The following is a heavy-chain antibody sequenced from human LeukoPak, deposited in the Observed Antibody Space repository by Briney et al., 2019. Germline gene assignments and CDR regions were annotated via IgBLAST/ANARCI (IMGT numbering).Heavy chain of an antibody. Sequence: ASVKVSCRTSGYTFTGYYIHWVRQTPGQGLEWMGWINPNSGGTNYAQKFQGRVTMTRDTSISTAYMELSRLRSDDTAVYYCARELPRITMVRGARRYWFDPWGQGTLVTVSS. D-gene: IGHD3-10*01. V-gene: IGHV1-2*02. CDR2: INPNSGGT. CDR3: ARELPRITMVRGARRYWFDP. CDR1: GYTFTGYY. J-gene: IGHJ5*02.